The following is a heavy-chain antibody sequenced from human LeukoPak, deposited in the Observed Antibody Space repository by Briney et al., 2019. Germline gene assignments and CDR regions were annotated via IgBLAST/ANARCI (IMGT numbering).Heavy chain of an antibody. CDR1: GYTFSSYY. CDR2: INPSGGST. CDR3: ARVLRYNDAFDI. J-gene: IGHJ3*02. D-gene: IGHD5-18*01. Sequence: GASVKVSCKASGYTFSSYYMHWVRQAPGQGLEWMGVINPSGGSTTYAQKFQGRLTMTTDTSTSTAYMELRSLRSDDTAVYYCARVLRYNDAFDIWGQGTMVTVSS. V-gene: IGHV1-46*01.